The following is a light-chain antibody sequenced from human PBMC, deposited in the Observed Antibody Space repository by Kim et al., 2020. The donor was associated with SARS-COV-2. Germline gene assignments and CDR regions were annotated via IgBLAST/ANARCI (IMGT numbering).Light chain of an antibody. CDR3: QQRSNWPPFT. CDR1: QSVSSY. Sequence: EIVLTQSPATLSLSPGERATLSCRASQSVSSYLAWYQQNPGQAPRLLIYDASNRATGIPARFSGSGSGTDFTLTISSLEPEDFAVYYCQQRSNWPPFTFGGGTKLEI. CDR2: DAS. V-gene: IGKV3-11*01. J-gene: IGKJ4*01.